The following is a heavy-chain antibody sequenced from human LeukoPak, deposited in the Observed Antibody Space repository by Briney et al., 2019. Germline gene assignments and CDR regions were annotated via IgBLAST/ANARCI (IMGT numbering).Heavy chain of an antibody. D-gene: IGHD1-26*01. Sequence: GASVKVSCKVSGYTLTELSMHWVRQAPGKGLEWMGGFDPEDGETIYAQKFQGRVTMTEDTSTDTAYTELSSLRSEDTAVYYCATASNIVGAFAGFDYWGQGTLVTVSS. J-gene: IGHJ4*02. CDR2: FDPEDGET. CDR1: GYTLTELS. CDR3: ATASNIVGAFAGFDY. V-gene: IGHV1-24*01.